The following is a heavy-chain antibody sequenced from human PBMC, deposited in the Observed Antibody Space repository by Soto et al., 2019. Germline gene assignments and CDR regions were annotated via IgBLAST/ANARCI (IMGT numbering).Heavy chain of an antibody. CDR1: GGSISSGGYY. Sequence: SETLSLTCTVSGGSISSGGYYWSWIRQHPGKGLEWIGYIYYSGSTYYNPSLKSRVTISVDTSKNQFSLKLSSVTAADTAVYYCARHAGMDGVLMVYENNWFDPWGQGTPVTVSS. V-gene: IGHV4-31*03. D-gene: IGHD2-8*01. CDR3: ARHAGMDGVLMVYENNWFDP. J-gene: IGHJ5*02. CDR2: IYYSGST.